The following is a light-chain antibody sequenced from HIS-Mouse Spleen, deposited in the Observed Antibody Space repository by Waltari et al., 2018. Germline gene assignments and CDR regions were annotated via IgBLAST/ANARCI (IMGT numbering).Light chain of an antibody. CDR3: CSYAGSYTLV. J-gene: IGLJ3*02. CDR2: EVS. V-gene: IGLV2-11*01. Sequence: QSALTQPRSVSGSPGQSVTIPCTGTSSDVGGYTYVSWYQQHPAKAPRPMIYEVSKQSAGVPVRVSCSKSGDTASLSISGLQAEDEADYYCCSYAGSYTLVFGGGTKLTVL. CDR1: SSDVGGYTY.